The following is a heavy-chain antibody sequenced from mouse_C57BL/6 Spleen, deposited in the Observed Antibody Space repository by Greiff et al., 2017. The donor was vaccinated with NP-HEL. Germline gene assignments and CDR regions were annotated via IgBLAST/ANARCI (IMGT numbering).Heavy chain of an antibody. D-gene: IGHD1-1*01. CDR3: ARDYGSRYAMDY. Sequence: VQLQQSGPELVKPGDSVKISCKASGYSFTGYFMNWVMQSHGKSLEWIGCINPYNGDTFYNQKFKGKATLTVDKSSSTAHMELRSLTSEDSAVYYCARDYGSRYAMDYWGQGTSVTVSS. CDR1: GYSFTGYF. V-gene: IGHV1-20*01. J-gene: IGHJ4*01. CDR2: INPYNGDT.